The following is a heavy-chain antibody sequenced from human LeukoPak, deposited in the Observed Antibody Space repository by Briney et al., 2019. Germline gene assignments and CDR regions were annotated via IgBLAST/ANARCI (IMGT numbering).Heavy chain of an antibody. CDR1: GFTFKNSW. CDR3: AKGGPTGSNYFDF. D-gene: IGHD1-26*01. Sequence: GGSLRLSCAASGFTFKNSWMSWVRQAPGKGLEWVSAISGSGGSTYYADSVKGRFTISRDNSKNTLYLQMNSLRAEDTAVYYCAKGGPTGSNYFDFWGQGTLVTVSS. J-gene: IGHJ4*02. V-gene: IGHV3-23*01. CDR2: ISGSGGST.